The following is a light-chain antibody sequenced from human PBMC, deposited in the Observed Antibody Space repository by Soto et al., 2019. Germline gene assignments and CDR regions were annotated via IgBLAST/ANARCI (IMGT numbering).Light chain of an antibody. CDR2: GAS. CDR3: QQYDNSPWT. V-gene: IGKV3-20*01. J-gene: IGKJ1*01. Sequence: EIVLTQSPGTLSLSPGEIATLSCRASQSGSNNYLAWYQRKPGQAPRLLIYGASSRATGIPHRFSGSGSGTDFALTISRLEPEDFAVYYCQQYDNSPWTFGQGTKVAI. CDR1: QSGSNNY.